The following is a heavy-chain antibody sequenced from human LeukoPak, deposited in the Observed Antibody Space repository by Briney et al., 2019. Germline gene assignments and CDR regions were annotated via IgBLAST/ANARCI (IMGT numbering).Heavy chain of an antibody. J-gene: IGHJ5*02. Sequence: ASVKVSCKTSGYTFTNHGIGWVRQAPGQGLEWMGWISAYTGDTHYVQKFNDRVTMTIDTSTSTAYMELTSLRSDDTAFYYCARGMGLRLRPSRFAPGGQGTLVTVSS. CDR2: ISAYTGDT. D-gene: IGHD2-21*02. CDR1: GYTFTNHG. CDR3: ARGMGLRLRPSRFAP. V-gene: IGHV1-18*01.